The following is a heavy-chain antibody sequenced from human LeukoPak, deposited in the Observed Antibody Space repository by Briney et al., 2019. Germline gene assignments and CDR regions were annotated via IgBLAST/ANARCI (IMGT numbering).Heavy chain of an antibody. J-gene: IGHJ5*02. CDR3: ASREVLRFLEWLPRGFDP. CDR2: IYYSGST. CDR1: GGSISSSSYY. Sequence: SETLSLTCTVSGGSISSSSYYWGWIRQPPGKGLEWIGSIYYSGSTYYNPSLKSRVTISVDTSKNQFSLKLSSVTAADTAVYYCASREVLRFLEWLPRGFDPWGQEPWSPSPQ. D-gene: IGHD3-3*01. V-gene: IGHV4-39*07.